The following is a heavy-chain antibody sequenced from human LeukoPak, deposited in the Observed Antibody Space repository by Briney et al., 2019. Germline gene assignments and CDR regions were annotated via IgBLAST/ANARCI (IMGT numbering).Heavy chain of an antibody. Sequence: WGSLRLSCAASGFTFSSYWMNWARQAPGNGLEGVASINHNGNVNYYVDSVKGRFTISGDNAKNSLYLQMSNLRAEDTAVYFCARGGGLDVWGQGATVTVSS. CDR2: INHNGNVN. CDR1: GFTFSSYW. CDR3: ARGGGLDV. V-gene: IGHV3-7*04. J-gene: IGHJ6*01.